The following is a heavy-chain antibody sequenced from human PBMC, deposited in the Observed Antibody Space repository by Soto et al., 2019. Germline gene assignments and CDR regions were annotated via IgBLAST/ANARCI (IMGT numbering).Heavy chain of an antibody. CDR1: GYTFTSYG. CDR2: ISAYNGNT. Sequence: ASVKVSCKASGYTFTSYGISWVRQAPGQGLERMGWISAYNGNTNYAQKLQGRVTMTTDTSTSTAYMELRSLRSDDTAVYYCARKEWSRRYNWFDPWGQGTLVTVSS. J-gene: IGHJ5*02. D-gene: IGHD3-3*01. V-gene: IGHV1-18*01. CDR3: ARKEWSRRYNWFDP.